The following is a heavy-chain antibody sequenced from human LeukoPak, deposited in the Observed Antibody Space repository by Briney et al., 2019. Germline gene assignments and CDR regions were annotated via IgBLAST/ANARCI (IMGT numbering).Heavy chain of an antibody. Sequence: ASVKVSCKASGGTFSSYAISWVRQAPGQGLEWMGWISAYNGNTNYAQKLQGRVTMTTDTSTSTAYMELRSLRSDDTAVYYCARDMFLYDFWSGPMYYFDYWGQGTLVTVSS. CDR1: GGTFSSYA. J-gene: IGHJ4*02. D-gene: IGHD3-3*01. CDR3: ARDMFLYDFWSGPMYYFDY. CDR2: ISAYNGNT. V-gene: IGHV1-18*01.